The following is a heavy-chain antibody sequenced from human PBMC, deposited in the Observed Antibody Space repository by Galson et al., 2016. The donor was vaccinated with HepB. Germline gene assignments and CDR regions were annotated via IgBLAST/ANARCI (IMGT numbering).Heavy chain of an antibody. D-gene: IGHD5-12*01. Sequence: SLRLSCAASGFTFSDYGMNWVRQAPGKGLEWVSSISTGSSYIYYADSVKGRFTISRDNAKNSLYLQMNSLRAEDTALYYCARDVWLRTVPHDFPAYYGMDVWGQGTTVTVSS. V-gene: IGHV3-21*01. J-gene: IGHJ6*02. CDR3: ARDVWLRTVPHDFPAYYGMDV. CDR2: ISTGSSYI. CDR1: GFTFSDYG.